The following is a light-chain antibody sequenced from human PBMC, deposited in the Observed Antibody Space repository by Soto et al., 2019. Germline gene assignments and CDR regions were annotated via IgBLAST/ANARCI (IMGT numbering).Light chain of an antibody. Sequence: DIQMTQSPSTLSASVGDRVTITCRASQSISSWLAWYQQKPGKAPKFVIYAASSLERGVPSRFTGSGSGTEFTLTISSLQPDDFATDYCQQYNSYPWTVGQGTKVEIK. CDR3: QQYNSYPWT. J-gene: IGKJ1*01. CDR2: AAS. CDR1: QSISSW. V-gene: IGKV1-5*01.